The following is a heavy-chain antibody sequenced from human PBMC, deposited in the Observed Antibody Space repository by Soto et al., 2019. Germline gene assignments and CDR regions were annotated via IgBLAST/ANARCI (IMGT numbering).Heavy chain of an antibody. J-gene: IGHJ5*02. CDR2: INHSGST. D-gene: IGHD3-3*01. V-gene: IGHV4-34*01. CDR1: GGSFSGYY. CDR3: ARRRPEGRAGLTYDFWRQSLHNWFDP. Sequence: PSETLSLTCAVYGGSFSGYYWSWIRQPPGKGLEWIGEINHSGSTNYNPSLKSRVTISVDTSKNQFSLKLSSVTAADTAVYYCARRRPEGRAGLTYDFWRQSLHNWFDPWGQGTLVTVSS.